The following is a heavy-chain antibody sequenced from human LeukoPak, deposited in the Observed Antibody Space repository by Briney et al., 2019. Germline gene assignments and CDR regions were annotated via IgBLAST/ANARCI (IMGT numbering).Heavy chain of an antibody. Sequence: GGSLRLSCAASGFTFSSYWMSWVRQAPGEGLEWVANIKQDGSEKYYVDSVKGRFTISRDNAKNSLYLQMNSLRAEDTAVYYCARGRYQLLTYYWGQGTLVTVSS. V-gene: IGHV3-7*01. D-gene: IGHD2-2*01. CDR1: GFTFSSYW. CDR2: IKQDGSEK. J-gene: IGHJ4*02. CDR3: ARGRYQLLTYY.